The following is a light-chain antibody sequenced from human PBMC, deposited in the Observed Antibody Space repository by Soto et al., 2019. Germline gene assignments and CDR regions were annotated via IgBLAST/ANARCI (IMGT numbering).Light chain of an antibody. V-gene: IGKV1-5*01. CDR1: QTISSW. CDR3: QQYNTYSWT. J-gene: IGKJ1*01. CDR2: DAS. Sequence: DIQMTQSPSTLPASVVDRVTITFRASQTISSWLAWYQQKPGKAPDLLIYDASRLAGGVPSRFSGSGSGTEFALTISSLQPDDFATYYCQQYNTYSWTFGPGTKVDIK.